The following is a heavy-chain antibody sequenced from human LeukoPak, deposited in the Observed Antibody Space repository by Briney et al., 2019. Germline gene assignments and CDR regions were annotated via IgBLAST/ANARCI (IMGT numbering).Heavy chain of an antibody. CDR1: GFTFSSYS. CDR3: ARSHNWGSGAFDI. J-gene: IGHJ3*02. D-gene: IGHD7-27*01. Sequence: PGGSLRLSCAASGFTFSSYSMNWVRQAPGKGLEWVSSISSSSSYIYYADSVKGRFTISRDNAKNSLYLQMNSLRAEDTAVCYCARSHNWGSGAFDIWGQGTMVTVSS. V-gene: IGHV3-21*01. CDR2: ISSSSSYI.